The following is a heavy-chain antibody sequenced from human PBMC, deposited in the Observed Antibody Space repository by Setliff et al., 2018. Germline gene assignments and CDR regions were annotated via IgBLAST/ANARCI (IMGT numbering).Heavy chain of an antibody. CDR2: IYYSGKT. V-gene: IGHV4-39*01. CDR3: ARTLLLSPYYFDY. J-gene: IGHJ4*02. CDR1: GASVSNVNYY. Sequence: SETLSLTCSVSGASVSNVNYYWGWIRQPPGKGLEWVASIYYSGKTYSNPSFKSRVTMSLDKSKNQFSLKLSSVTAADTAVYYCARTLLLSPYYFDYWGQGTLVTVSS. D-gene: IGHD2-21*01.